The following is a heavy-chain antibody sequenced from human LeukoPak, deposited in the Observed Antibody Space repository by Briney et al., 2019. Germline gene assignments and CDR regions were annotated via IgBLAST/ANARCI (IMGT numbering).Heavy chain of an antibody. CDR2: INHSGST. Sequence: SETLSLTCAVYGGSFSGYYWSWIRQPPGKGLEWIGEINHSGSTNYNPSLRSRVTISVDTSKNQFSLKLSSVTAADTAVYYCARGQLLWFGELSRKAFDIWGQGTMVTVSS. CDR1: GGSFSGYY. CDR3: ARGQLLWFGELSRKAFDI. D-gene: IGHD3-10*01. V-gene: IGHV4-34*01. J-gene: IGHJ3*02.